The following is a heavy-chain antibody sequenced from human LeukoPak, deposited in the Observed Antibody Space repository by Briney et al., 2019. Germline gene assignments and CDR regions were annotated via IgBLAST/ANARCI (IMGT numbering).Heavy chain of an antibody. J-gene: IGHJ4*02. CDR3: ARDRASTGYDLYDY. CDR2: IEHDASEK. Sequence: QAGGSLRLSCAASGFTFSSYGMAWVRQTPGKRLELVANIEHDASEKYYVDSVKGRFTTSRDNAHNSFYLQMTSLRAEDTAVYYCARDRASTGYDLYDYWGQGTLVTVSS. CDR1: GFTFSSYG. D-gene: IGHD5-12*01. V-gene: IGHV3-7*01.